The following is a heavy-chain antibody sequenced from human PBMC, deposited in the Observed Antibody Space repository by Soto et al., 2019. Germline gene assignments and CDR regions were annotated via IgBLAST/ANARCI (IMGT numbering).Heavy chain of an antibody. Sequence: QVHLVQSGGEVKKPGASVKVSCKTSGYSFTTYGISWVRQAPGQGLEWMGWISGYNGNTHYAQKFQGRVSMTTDTSTSTAYMELRSLSSDDTAVYYCAREGPAPYYYYGMDVWGQGTTVTVSS. CDR3: AREGPAPYYYYGMDV. J-gene: IGHJ6*02. CDR2: ISGYNGNT. CDR1: GYSFTTYG. V-gene: IGHV1-18*01.